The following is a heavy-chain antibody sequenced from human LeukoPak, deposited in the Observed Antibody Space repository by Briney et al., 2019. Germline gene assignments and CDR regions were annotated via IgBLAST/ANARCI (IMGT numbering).Heavy chain of an antibody. CDR3: TTTGHTRVTMAGGYHLILKYAMDV. Sequence: PGGSLRLSCAASTFTSTYAWMNWVRQAPGKGLEWVGRFKSKTDGESTDYAAPVKGRFTISRDDSKNTLYLQMNNLKTEDTGVYYCTTTGHTRVTMAGGYHLILKYAMDVWGQGTSVTVSS. CDR2: FKSKTDGEST. J-gene: IGHJ6*02. V-gene: IGHV3-15*01. CDR1: TFTSTYAW. D-gene: IGHD3-10*01.